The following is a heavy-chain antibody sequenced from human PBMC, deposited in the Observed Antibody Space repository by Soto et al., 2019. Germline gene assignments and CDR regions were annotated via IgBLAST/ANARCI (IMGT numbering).Heavy chain of an antibody. V-gene: IGHV1-3*04. CDR3: ARVSSWSYFDY. CDR2: INTANDNT. J-gene: IGHJ4*02. CDR1: GYTFTSYA. D-gene: IGHD6-13*01. Sequence: QVQLVQSGAEVKKPGASVKVFCKASGYTFTSYAMHWVRQAPGQRLEWMGSINTANDNTRYSQNFQGRVTITRDPVASTAYMELSSLKSEYTAIYFFARVSSWSYFDYWGEGTLVTVSS.